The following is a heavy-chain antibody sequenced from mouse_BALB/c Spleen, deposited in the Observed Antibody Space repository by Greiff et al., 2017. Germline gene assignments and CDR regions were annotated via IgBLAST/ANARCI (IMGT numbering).Heavy chain of an antibody. V-gene: IGHV5-6*01. Sequence: EVQGVESGGDLVKPGGSLKLSCAASGFTFSSYGMSWVRQTPDKRLEWVATISSGGSYTYYPDSVKGRFTISRDNAKNTLYLQMSSLKSEDTAMYYCAREANDYDAGYWGQGTTLTVSS. CDR3: AREANDYDAGY. CDR2: ISSGGSYT. J-gene: IGHJ2*01. CDR1: GFTFSSYG. D-gene: IGHD2-4*01.